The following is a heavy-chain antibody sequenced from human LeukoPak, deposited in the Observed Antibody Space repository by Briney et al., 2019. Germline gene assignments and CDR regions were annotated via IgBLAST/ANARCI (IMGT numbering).Heavy chain of an antibody. CDR2: IYTSGST. J-gene: IGHJ4*02. CDR3: ATENFWCGSYYFDY. CDR1: GGSISSYY. Sequence: SETLSLTCTVSGGSISSYYWSWIRQPAGKGLEWIGRIYTSGSTNYNPSLKSRVTMSVDTSNNQFSLKLSSVSAADTAVYYCATENFWCGSYYFDYWGQGTLVTVSS. D-gene: IGHD3-3*01. V-gene: IGHV4-4*07.